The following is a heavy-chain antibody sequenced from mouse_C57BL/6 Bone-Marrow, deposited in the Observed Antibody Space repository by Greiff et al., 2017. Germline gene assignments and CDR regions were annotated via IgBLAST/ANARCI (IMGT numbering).Heavy chain of an antibody. CDR1: GYTFTSYW. Sequence: QVQLQQPGAELVRPGSSVKLSCKASGYTFTSYWMHWVKQRPIQGLEWIGNIDPSDSATHYNQKFKDKATLTVDKSSSTAYMQLSSLTSEDSAVYYCARNYYEYGEDYDMDYWGQGTSVTVSS. CDR3: ARNYYEYGEDYDMDY. J-gene: IGHJ4*01. D-gene: IGHD2-4*01. V-gene: IGHV1-52*01. CDR2: IDPSDSAT.